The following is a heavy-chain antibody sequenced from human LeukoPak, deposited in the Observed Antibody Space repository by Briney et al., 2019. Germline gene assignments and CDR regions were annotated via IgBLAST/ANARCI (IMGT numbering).Heavy chain of an antibody. Sequence: GGSLRLSCGASGFTFSSYGMSWVRQAPGKGLEWVSAISASGGSTYYAASVKGRFTFSRDNSKNTPYLQMNSRRAEDTAVYYCAKRGGMYPAHYFDYWGQGTLVTVSS. CDR3: AKRGGMYPAHYFDY. CDR1: GFTFSSYG. D-gene: IGHD6-13*01. V-gene: IGHV3-23*01. CDR2: ISASGGST. J-gene: IGHJ4*02.